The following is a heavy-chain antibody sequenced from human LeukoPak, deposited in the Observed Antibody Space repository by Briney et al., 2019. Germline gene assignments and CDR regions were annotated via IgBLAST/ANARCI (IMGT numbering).Heavy chain of an antibody. D-gene: IGHD3-22*01. CDR1: GFTFSSYW. J-gene: IGHJ4*02. CDR3: ARAPAHYYDSSDHYYVGESYFDY. Sequence: PGGSLRLSCAASGFTFSSYWMHWVRQAPGKGLVWVSRINSDGSSTSYADSVKGRFTISRDNAKNSLYLQMNSLRAEDTAVYYCARAPAHYYDSSDHYYVGESYFDYWGQGTLVTVSS. CDR2: INSDGSST. V-gene: IGHV3-74*01.